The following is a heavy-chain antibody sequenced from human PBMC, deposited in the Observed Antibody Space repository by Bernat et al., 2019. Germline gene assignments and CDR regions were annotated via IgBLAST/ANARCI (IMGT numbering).Heavy chain of an antibody. V-gene: IGHV4-61*01. J-gene: IGHJ4*02. CDR3: AGGRAS. CDR2: IYYSGST. D-gene: IGHD3-16*01. Sequence: QLQLQESGPGLVKPSETLSLTCTVSGGSISSSSYYWSWIRQPPGKGLEWIGYIYYSGSTNYNPSLKSRVTIPVDTSKNQFSLKLSSVTAADTAVYYCAGGRASWGQGTLVTVSS. CDR1: GGSISSSSYY.